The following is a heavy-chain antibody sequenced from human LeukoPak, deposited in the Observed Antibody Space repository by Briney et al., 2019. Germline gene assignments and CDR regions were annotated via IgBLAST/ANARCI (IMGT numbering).Heavy chain of an antibody. D-gene: IGHD1-26*01. CDR1: GFTFRSRA. V-gene: IGHV3-23*01. CDR3: AKEVGSAHGSDYFDF. CDR2: ITGGGEST. J-gene: IGHJ4*02. Sequence: PGGSLRLSCAASGFTFRSRAMSWVRQAPGKGLEWVSLITGGGESTYYADSVKGRFTISRDNSKNMLYLQMNSLRAEDTAIYYCAKEVGSAHGSDYFDFWGQGTLVPVSS.